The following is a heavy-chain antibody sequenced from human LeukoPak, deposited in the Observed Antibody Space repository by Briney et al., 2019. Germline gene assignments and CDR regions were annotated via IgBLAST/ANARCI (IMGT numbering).Heavy chain of an antibody. J-gene: IGHJ4*02. CDR2: IRNDGSNK. Sequence: PGGSLRLSCAASGFTFSSYNMHWVRQAPGKGLEWVALIRNDGSNKYYADSVKGRFTISRDNSKNTLNLQMNSLRAGDTAVYYCAKDQGYSYGHSLDYWGQGTLVTVSS. D-gene: IGHD5-18*01. V-gene: IGHV3-30*02. CDR1: GFTFSSYN. CDR3: AKDQGYSYGHSLDY.